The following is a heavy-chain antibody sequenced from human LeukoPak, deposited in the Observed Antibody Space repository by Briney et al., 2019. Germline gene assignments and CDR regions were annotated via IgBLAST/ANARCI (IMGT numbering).Heavy chain of an antibody. J-gene: IGHJ5*02. CDR3: XRQPPGXYDTTQNWFDP. D-gene: IGHD3-22*01. Sequence: GESLKISCRVSGYSFPSYWITWVRQMPGKGLEWMGRIAPSDSYTNYSPSFEGHVAFSVDKSTSTVYLQWSSLKASDTAMYYXXRQPPGXYDTTQNWFDPWGQGTLVTVSS. CDR2: IAPSDSYT. V-gene: IGHV5-10-1*01. CDR1: GYSFPSYW.